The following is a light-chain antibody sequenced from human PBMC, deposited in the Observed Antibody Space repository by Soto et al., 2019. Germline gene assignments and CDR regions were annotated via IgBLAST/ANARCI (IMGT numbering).Light chain of an antibody. J-gene: IGKJ1*01. CDR1: QSVSSN. V-gene: IGKV3-15*01. Sequence: EIVMTQSPATLSLSPGERATLSCRASQSVSSNLVWYQQKPGQAPRLLIYDASIMATGIPARFSGSGSETEFTLTISSLQSEDFAVYYCQQYKNWPPWTFGQGTKVEVK. CDR3: QQYKNWPPWT. CDR2: DAS.